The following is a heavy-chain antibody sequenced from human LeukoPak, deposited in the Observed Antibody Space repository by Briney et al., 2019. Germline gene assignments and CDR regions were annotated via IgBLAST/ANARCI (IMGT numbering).Heavy chain of an antibody. D-gene: IGHD4-23*01. CDR1: GYTFTSYY. CDR2: INPSGGST. V-gene: IGHV1-46*01. CDR3: ARDLGHDYGGNSVSSPYYFDY. Sequence: ASVKVSCKASGYTFTSYYMHWVRQAPGQGLEWMGIINPSGGSTSYAQKFQGRVTMTRDTSTSTVYMELSSLRSEDTAVYYCARDLGHDYGGNSVSSPYYFDYRGQGTLVTVSS. J-gene: IGHJ4*02.